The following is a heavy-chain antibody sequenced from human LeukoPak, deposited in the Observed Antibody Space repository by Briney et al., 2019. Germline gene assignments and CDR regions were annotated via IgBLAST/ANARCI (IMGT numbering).Heavy chain of an antibody. J-gene: IGHJ4*02. Sequence: ASVKVSCKASGYTFTGYYMHWVRQAPGQGLEWMGWINPNSGGTDYAQKFQGRVTMTRDMSISTAYMELSRLRSDDTAVYYCARDQGGYCSSTSCYYDYWGQGTLVTVSS. CDR1: GYTFTGYY. CDR2: INPNSGGT. CDR3: ARDQGGYCSSTSCYYDY. V-gene: IGHV1-2*02. D-gene: IGHD2-2*01.